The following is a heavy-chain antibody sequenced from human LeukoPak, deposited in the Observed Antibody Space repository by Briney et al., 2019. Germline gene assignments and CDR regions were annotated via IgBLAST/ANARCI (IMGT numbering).Heavy chain of an antibody. Sequence: GGSLRLSCAASGFTFSSYAMSWVRQAPGKGLEWVSYISSSSSTIYYADSVKGRFTISRDNAKNSLYLQMNSLRAEDTAVYYCARDYGSSWYLGLSFFDYWGQGTLVTVSS. CDR2: ISSSSSTI. CDR3: ARDYGSSWYLGLSFFDY. CDR1: GFTFSSYA. J-gene: IGHJ4*02. V-gene: IGHV3-48*01. D-gene: IGHD6-13*01.